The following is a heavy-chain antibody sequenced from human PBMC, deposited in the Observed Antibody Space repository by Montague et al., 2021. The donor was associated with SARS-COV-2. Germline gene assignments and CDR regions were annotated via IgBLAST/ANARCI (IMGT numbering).Heavy chain of an antibody. CDR2: MYSSGTT. Sequence: SETLSLTCSVPGGSISSTSFLWAWIRQPPGKGLEWVGSMYSSGTTYYNPSLKSRVTISGDTSRNQLSVRLSSVTAADTAVYYCARSTSGWFIYWGQGTLVTVSS. CDR1: GGSISSTSFL. J-gene: IGHJ4*02. D-gene: IGHD6-19*01. V-gene: IGHV4-39*01. CDR3: ARSTSGWFIY.